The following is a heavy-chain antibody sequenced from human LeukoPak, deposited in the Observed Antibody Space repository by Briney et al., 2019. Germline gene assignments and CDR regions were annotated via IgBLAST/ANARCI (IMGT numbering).Heavy chain of an antibody. Sequence: GGSLRLSCAASGFTFSRYGMHWVRQAPGKGLEWVAVISYDGSDKYYVDSVKGRFTISRDNSKNTLYLQMNSLRAEDTAVYYCARVMEDCTNGVCQIYYYYGMDVWGQGTTVTVSS. D-gene: IGHD2-8*01. J-gene: IGHJ6*02. CDR1: GFTFSRYG. CDR2: ISYDGSDK. CDR3: ARVMEDCTNGVCQIYYYYGMDV. V-gene: IGHV3-30*03.